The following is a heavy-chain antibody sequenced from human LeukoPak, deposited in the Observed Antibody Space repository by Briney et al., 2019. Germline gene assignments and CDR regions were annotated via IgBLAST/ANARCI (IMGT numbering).Heavy chain of an antibody. V-gene: IGHV1-2*02. CDR2: INPNSGGT. Sequence: ASVKVSCKASGYTFTGYSMHWVRQAPGQGLEWMGWINPNSGGTNYAQKFQGRVTMTRDTSISTAYMELSSLRSEDTAVYYCARLSSHYGDYKVDPWGQGTLVTVSS. CDR1: GYTFTGYS. D-gene: IGHD4-17*01. J-gene: IGHJ5*02. CDR3: ARLSSHYGDYKVDP.